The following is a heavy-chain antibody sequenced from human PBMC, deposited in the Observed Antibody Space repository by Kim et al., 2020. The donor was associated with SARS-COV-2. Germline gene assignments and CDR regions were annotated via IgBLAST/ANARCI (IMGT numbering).Heavy chain of an antibody. D-gene: IGHD2-15*01. CDR2: FDPEDGET. J-gene: IGHJ3*02. CDR1: GYTLTELS. V-gene: IGHV1-24*01. Sequence: ASVKVSCKVSGYTLTELSMHWVRQAPGKGLEWMGGFDPEDGETIYAQKFQGRVTMTEDTSTDTAYMELSSLRSEDTAVYYCATDLRVVAVMTAGVKDAFDIWGQGTMVTVSS. CDR3: ATDLRVVAVMTAGVKDAFDI.